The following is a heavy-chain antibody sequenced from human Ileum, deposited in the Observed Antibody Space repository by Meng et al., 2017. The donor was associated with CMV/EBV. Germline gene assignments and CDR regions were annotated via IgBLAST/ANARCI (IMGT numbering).Heavy chain of an antibody. Sequence: QVKLQESGPGLVKPLHTLSLTGIVSGGSMTSGGYYWSWVRQHPGKGLEWIGCIDSSGRTYSSPSLESRLTISGDTSKNQFSLKLTSVTAADTAVYYCARGPPLGFWGQGTLVTSPQ. J-gene: IGHJ4*02. D-gene: IGHD2-2*03. V-gene: IGHV4-31*03. CDR2: IDSSGRT. CDR1: GGSMTSGGYY. CDR3: ARGPPLGF.